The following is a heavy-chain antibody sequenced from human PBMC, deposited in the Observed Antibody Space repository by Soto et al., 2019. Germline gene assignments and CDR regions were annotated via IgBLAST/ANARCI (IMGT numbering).Heavy chain of an antibody. J-gene: IGHJ5*02. D-gene: IGHD2-15*01. V-gene: IGHV3-11*06. CDR1: GFTFGDSY. CDR3: VRGGGGGLFDP. CDR2: ISPGSRYP. Sequence: GGSLRLSCAGSGFTFGDSYMSWIRQAPGKGLEWLSYISPGSRYPAYADSAKGRFTISRDNARRSLFLQMTSLTAEDTAMYYCVRGGGGGLFDPWGQGTMVTVSS.